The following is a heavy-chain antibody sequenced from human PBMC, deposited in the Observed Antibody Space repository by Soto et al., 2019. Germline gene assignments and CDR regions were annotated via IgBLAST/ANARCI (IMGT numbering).Heavy chain of an antibody. CDR3: ARPWGSSWYDWFDP. CDR2: IYYSGST. D-gene: IGHD6-13*01. J-gene: IGHJ5*02. V-gene: IGHV4-39*01. Sequence: ATLSLTCTVSCGSISSSSYYLGWIRQPPGKGLEWIGSIYYSGSTYYNPSLKSRVTISVDTSKNQFSLKLSSVTAADTAVYYCARPWGSSWYDWFDPLGQRILVTVCS. CDR1: CGSISSSSYY.